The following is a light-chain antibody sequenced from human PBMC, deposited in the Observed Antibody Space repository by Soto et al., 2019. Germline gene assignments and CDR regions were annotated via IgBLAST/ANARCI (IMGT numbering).Light chain of an antibody. V-gene: IGLV2-23*02. CDR1: SSDVGSYNL. J-gene: IGLJ2*01. CDR3: CSYAGSSTFVV. CDR2: EVS. Sequence: QSVLTQPASVSGSPGQSITISCTGTSSDVGSYNLVSWYQQHPGKAPKLMIYEVSKRPSGVSNRFSGSKSGNTASLTISGLQADDEAYYYCCSYAGSSTFVVFGGGTKLTVL.